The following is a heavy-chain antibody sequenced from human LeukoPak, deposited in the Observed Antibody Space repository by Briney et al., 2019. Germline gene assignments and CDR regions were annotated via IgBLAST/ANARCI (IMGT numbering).Heavy chain of an antibody. V-gene: IGHV1-46*01. J-gene: IGHJ4*02. CDR2: INPSGGST. D-gene: IGHD3-16*01. Sequence: ASVKVSFKASGYTFTSYYMHWVRQAPGQGLEWMGIINPSGGSTSYAQKFQGRVTMTRDTSTSTVYMELSSLRSEDTAVYYCASPGEKDYYFDYWGQGTLVTVPS. CDR1: GYTFTSYY. CDR3: ASPGEKDYYFDY.